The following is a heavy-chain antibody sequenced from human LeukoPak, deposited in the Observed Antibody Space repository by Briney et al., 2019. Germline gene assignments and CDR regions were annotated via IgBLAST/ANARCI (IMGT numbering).Heavy chain of an antibody. D-gene: IGHD4-17*01. Sequence: SETLSLTCAVYGGSFSGYYWSWIRQPPGKGLEWIGEINHSGSTNYNPSLKSRVTISLDTSKNQFSLRLSSVTAADTAVYYCARSVFGDYYFDYWGQGTLVTVSS. J-gene: IGHJ4*02. CDR1: GGSFSGYY. V-gene: IGHV4-34*09. CDR2: INHSGST. CDR3: ARSVFGDYYFDY.